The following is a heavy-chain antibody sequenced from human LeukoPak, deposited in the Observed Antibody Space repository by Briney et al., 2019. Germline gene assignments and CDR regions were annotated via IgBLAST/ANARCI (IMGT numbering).Heavy chain of an antibody. D-gene: IGHD3-16*02. CDR3: ARGGIRLGELSLYDY. Sequence: PGGSLRLSCAASGFTFISYAMSWVRQAPGKGLEWVSAISGSVGSTYYADSVKGRFTISRDNSKNTLYLQMDRLRAEGTAMYYCARGGIRLGELSLYDYWGQGTLVTVSS. CDR2: ISGSVGST. V-gene: IGHV3-23*01. J-gene: IGHJ4*02. CDR1: GFTFISYA.